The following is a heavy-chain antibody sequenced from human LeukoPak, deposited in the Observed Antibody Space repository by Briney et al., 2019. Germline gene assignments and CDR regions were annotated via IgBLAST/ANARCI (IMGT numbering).Heavy chain of an antibody. D-gene: IGHD3-3*01. V-gene: IGHV1-2*02. Sequence: ASVKVSCKASGYTFTGYYMHWVRQAPGQGLEWKGWINPNSGGTNYAEKFQGRVTMTRDTSISTAYMELSRLRSDDTAVYYCARDQGYDGAPATFDYWGQGTLVTVSS. J-gene: IGHJ4*02. CDR2: INPNSGGT. CDR3: ARDQGYDGAPATFDY. CDR1: GYTFTGYY.